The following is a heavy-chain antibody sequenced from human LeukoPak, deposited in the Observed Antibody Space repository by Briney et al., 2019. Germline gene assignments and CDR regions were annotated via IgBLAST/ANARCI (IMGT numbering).Heavy chain of an antibody. J-gene: IGHJ5*02. D-gene: IGHD3-3*01. Sequence: NSSETLSLTCTVSDYSISSGYFWTWIRQPPGKGLEWIGSIFHTGSSYYNPSLKSPVAISVDTSKNQFSLELSSVTAADTAVYYCARDLGLTISDNWFDPWGRGTLVTVSS. CDR1: DYSISSGYF. CDR3: ARDLGLTISDNWFDP. V-gene: IGHV4-38-2*02. CDR2: IFHTGSS.